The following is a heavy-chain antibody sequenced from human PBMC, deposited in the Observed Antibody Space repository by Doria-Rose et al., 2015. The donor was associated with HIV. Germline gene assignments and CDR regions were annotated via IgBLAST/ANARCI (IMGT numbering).Heavy chain of an antibody. Sequence: VQLVQSGGGLVRPGGSLRLSCATSGFTFSSHRINWVRQAPGKGLEWVSSISSTSAYINYADSVRGRFTISRDNARNSLYLQMDSLRAEDTAIYYGATGVTLDYWGQGTLVTVSS. J-gene: IGHJ4*02. CDR2: ISSTSAYI. CDR3: ATGVTLDY. CDR1: GFTFSSHR. V-gene: IGHV3-21*01. D-gene: IGHD3-10*01.